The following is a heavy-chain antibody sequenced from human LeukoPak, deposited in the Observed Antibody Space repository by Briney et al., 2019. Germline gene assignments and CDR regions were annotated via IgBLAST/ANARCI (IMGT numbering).Heavy chain of an antibody. CDR3: ARARYSYTGIVDY. CDR2: INTDGTST. Sequence: GGSLRLSCAASGFTFSDYWMHWVRQAPGRGLVWVSRINTDGTSTKYADSVKGRFTISRDNARNTVYLQMNSLRAEDTAVYYCARARYSYTGIVDYWGQGTLVTVSS. CDR1: GFTFSDYW. J-gene: IGHJ4*02. V-gene: IGHV3-74*01. D-gene: IGHD5-18*01.